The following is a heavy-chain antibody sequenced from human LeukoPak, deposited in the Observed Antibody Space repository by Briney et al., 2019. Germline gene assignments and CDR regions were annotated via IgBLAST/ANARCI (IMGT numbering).Heavy chain of an antibody. V-gene: IGHV1-69*04. Sequence: SVKVSCKASGGTFSSYAISWVRQAPGQGLEWMGRIIPILGIANYAQKFQGRVTITADKSTSTAYMELSSLRSDDTAVYYCARAAVVTGSTETFDPWGQGTLVTVSS. J-gene: IGHJ5*02. CDR1: GGTFSSYA. CDR3: ARAAVVTGSTETFDP. D-gene: IGHD2-8*02. CDR2: IIPILGIA.